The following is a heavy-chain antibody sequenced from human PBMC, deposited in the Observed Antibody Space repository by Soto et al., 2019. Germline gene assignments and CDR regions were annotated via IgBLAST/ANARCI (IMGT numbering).Heavy chain of an antibody. CDR3: AKEFPITMIGVPARPVDF. D-gene: IGHD3-22*01. CDR2: ISGSGGST. V-gene: IGHV3-23*01. CDR1: GFTFSSYA. J-gene: IGHJ4*03. Sequence: GGSLRLSCAASGFTFSSYAMSWVRQAPGKGLEWVAAISGSGGSTYYAYSVKGGFTISRDNSKNTLYLQMNSLSAEDTAEYYCAKEFPITMIGVPARPVDFCGQGTMGTGST.